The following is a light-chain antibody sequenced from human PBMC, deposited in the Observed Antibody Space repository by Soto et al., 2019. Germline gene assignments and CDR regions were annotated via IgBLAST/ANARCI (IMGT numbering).Light chain of an antibody. J-gene: IGKJ4*01. CDR2: GAS. CDR1: QSVSSSY. V-gene: IGKV3-20*01. CDR3: QQYGTSRLT. Sequence: EIVLTQSPGTLSLSPGERASLSCRASQSVSSSYLAWYHQKPGQAPRLLIYGASSRATGIPDRFSGSGSGTDFTLTISRLEPEDFAVYYCQQYGTSRLTFGRGTKVEIK.